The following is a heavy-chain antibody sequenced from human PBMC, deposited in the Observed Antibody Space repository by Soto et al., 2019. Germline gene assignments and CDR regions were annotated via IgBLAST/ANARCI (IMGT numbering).Heavy chain of an antibody. CDR2: IWDDGSNK. J-gene: IGHJ4*02. V-gene: IGHV3-33*01. D-gene: IGHD3-22*01. Sequence: QVQLVESGGGVVQPGRSLRLSCAASGFTFSSYGMHWVRQAPGKGLEWVAVIWDDGSNKYYADSVKGRFTISRDNSKNTLYLQMNSLRAEDMAVYYCARALGAMIVVANYFDYWGQGTLVSVSS. CDR3: ARALGAMIVVANYFDY. CDR1: GFTFSSYG.